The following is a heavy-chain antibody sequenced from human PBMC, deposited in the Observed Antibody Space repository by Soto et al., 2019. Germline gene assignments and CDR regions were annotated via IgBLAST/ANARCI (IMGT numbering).Heavy chain of an antibody. D-gene: IGHD3-22*01. J-gene: IGHJ6*02. CDR1: GGSFSGYY. CDR3: ARESVTYYYDSSGLNDDYYYYYGMDV. CDR2: INHSGST. Sequence: QVQLQQWGAGLLKPSETLSLTCAVYGGSFSGYYWSWIRQPPGKGLEWIGEINHSGSTNYNPSLKSRVTISVDTSKNQFSLKLSSVTAADTAVYYCARESVTYYYDSSGLNDDYYYYYGMDVWGQGTTVTVSS. V-gene: IGHV4-34*01.